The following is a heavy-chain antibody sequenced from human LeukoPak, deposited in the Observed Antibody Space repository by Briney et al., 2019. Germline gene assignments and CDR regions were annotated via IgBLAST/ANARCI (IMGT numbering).Heavy chain of an antibody. CDR1: GFTFSNAW. CDR3: TTDNPHFDY. CDR2: IKSKTDRGTT. V-gene: IGHV3-15*01. J-gene: IGHJ4*02. Sequence: GGSLRLSCAASGFTFSNAWMTWVRQAPGKGLEWVGRIKSKTDRGTTDYTAPVKGRFTISRDDSKNTLYLQRNSLKTEDTAVYFCTTDNPHFDYWGQGTLVTVSS.